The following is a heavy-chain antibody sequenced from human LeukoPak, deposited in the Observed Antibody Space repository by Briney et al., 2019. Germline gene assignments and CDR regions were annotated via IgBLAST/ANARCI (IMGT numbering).Heavy chain of an antibody. CDR1: GYTFTSYG. J-gene: IGHJ6*02. CDR3: ASYVAPYGMDV. V-gene: IGHV1-18*01. Sequence: GASVKVSCKASGYTFTSYGFSWVRQAPGQGLEWMGWISAYNGNTNYAQKLQGRVTMATDTSTSTAYMELRSLRSDDTAVYYCASYVAPYGMDVWGQGTMVTVSS. D-gene: IGHD2-15*01. CDR2: ISAYNGNT.